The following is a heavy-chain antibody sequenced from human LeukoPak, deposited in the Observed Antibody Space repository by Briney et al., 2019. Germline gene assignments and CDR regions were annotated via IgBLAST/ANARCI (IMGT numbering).Heavy chain of an antibody. CDR2: IKQDGSEK. Sequence: PGGSLRLSCAAAGFTFSSYWMSWVRQAPGKGLEWVANIKQDGSEKYYVDSVKGRFTISRDNAKNSLYLQMTSLRAEDTAVYYCARGTGPSYSRSWYGDYWGQGTLVTVSS. CDR1: GFTFSSYW. D-gene: IGHD6-13*01. CDR3: ARGTGPSYSRSWYGDY. V-gene: IGHV3-7*01. J-gene: IGHJ4*02.